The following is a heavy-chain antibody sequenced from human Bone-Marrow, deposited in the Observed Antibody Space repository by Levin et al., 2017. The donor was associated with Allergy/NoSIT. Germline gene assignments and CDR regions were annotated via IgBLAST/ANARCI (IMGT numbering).Heavy chain of an antibody. D-gene: IGHD6-19*01. V-gene: IGHV1-18*01. CDR2: ISAYNGNT. J-gene: IGHJ5*02. CDR1: GYTFTSYG. CDR3: ARDKHQWLVQRYNWFDP. Sequence: ASVKVSCKASGYTFTSYGISWVRQAPGQGLEWMGWISAYNGNTNYAQKLQGRVTMTTDTSTSTAYMELRSLRSDDTAVYYCARDKHQWLVQRYNWFDPWGQGTLVTVSS.